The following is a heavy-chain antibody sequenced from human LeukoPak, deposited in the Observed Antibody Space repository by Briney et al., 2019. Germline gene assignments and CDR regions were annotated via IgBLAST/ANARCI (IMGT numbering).Heavy chain of an antibody. J-gene: IGHJ4*02. V-gene: IGHV1-2*02. CDR2: INPNSGGT. D-gene: IGHD6-19*01. CDR1: GCTFTGYY. CDR3: ARQYRSSGWYVVDY. Sequence: ASVKVSCKASGCTFTGYYMHWVRQAPGQGLEWMGWINPNSGGTNYAQKFQGRVTTTRDTSISTAYMELRSLRSDDTAVYYCARQYRSSGWYVVDYWGQGTLVTVSS.